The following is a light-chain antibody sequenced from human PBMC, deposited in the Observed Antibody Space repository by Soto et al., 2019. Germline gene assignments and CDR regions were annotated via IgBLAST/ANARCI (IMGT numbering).Light chain of an antibody. V-gene: IGKV3-20*01. Sequence: EIVLTQSPGTLSLSPGERATLSCRASQSVSSTYLAWYQQKPGQAPRLLIYGASIRATGIPDRFSGSGSGTDLTLTIRRLEPEDVAVYYCQHYGSSRWTFGQGTRVDI. CDR1: QSVSSTY. CDR3: QHYGSSRWT. CDR2: GAS. J-gene: IGKJ1*01.